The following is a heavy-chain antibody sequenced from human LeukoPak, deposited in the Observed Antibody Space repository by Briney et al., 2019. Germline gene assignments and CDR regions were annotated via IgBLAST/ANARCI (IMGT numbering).Heavy chain of an antibody. Sequence: GSLRLSCAASGFTFSNYWMSWVRQAPGKGLEWVANIKQDGSEGFYVDSAKGRFTISRDNDKNSLYLQMNSLRVEDTAVYYCAKDRLPSQYTGYISWGQGTLVTVSS. CDR1: GFTFSNYW. CDR2: IKQDGSEG. D-gene: IGHD5-24*01. CDR3: AKDRLPSQYTGYIS. J-gene: IGHJ4*02. V-gene: IGHV3-7*01.